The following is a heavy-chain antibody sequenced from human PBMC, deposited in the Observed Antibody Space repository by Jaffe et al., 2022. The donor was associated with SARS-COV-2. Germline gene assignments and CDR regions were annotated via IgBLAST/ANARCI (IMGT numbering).Heavy chain of an antibody. CDR3: ARFSVTTDSGSFFDY. J-gene: IGHJ4*02. CDR2: VYPGDSDI. Sequence: EVRLVQSAAEVKKPGESLRISCEGSGYTFTIYWIAWVRQMPGKGLEWMGLVYPGDSDIRYSPSFQGQVTISADKSIRTAYLQWSSVKASDTAIYYCARFSVTTDSGSFFDYWGQGTQVSVSS. CDR1: GYTFTIYW. D-gene: IGHD4-17*01. V-gene: IGHV5-51*01.